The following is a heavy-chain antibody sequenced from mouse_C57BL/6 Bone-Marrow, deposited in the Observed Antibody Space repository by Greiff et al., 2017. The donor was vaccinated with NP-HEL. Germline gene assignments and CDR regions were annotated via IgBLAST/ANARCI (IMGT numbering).Heavy chain of an antibody. CDR3: ARPPTVVAPYFDY. V-gene: IGHV5-17*01. CDR2: ISSGSSTI. Sequence: DVKLVESGGGLVKPGGSLKLSCAASGFTFSDYGMHWVRQAPEKGLEWVAYISSGSSTIYYADTVKGRFTISRDNATNTLFLQMTSLRSEDTAMYYCARPPTVVAPYFDYWGQGTTLTVSS. J-gene: IGHJ2*01. D-gene: IGHD1-1*01. CDR1: GFTFSDYG.